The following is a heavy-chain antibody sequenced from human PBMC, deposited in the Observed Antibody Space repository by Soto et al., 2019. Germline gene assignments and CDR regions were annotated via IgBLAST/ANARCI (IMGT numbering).Heavy chain of an antibody. V-gene: IGHV3-33*01. J-gene: IGHJ4*02. CDR1: GLTFSSYG. CDR3: ASAAGAYDN. CDR2: IWSDGSNK. D-gene: IGHD1-26*01. Sequence: QVQLVESGGGVVQPGRSLRLSCAASGLTFSSYGIHWVRQAPGKGLEWVAVIWSDGSNKYYADSVKGRFTISRDNSKNTLYLQMSSLRVEDTAVYYCASAAGAYDNWGQGTLVTVSS.